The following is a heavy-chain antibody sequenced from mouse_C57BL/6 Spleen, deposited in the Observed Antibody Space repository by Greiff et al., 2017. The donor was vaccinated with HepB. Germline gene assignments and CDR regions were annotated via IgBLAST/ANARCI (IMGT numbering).Heavy chain of an antibody. D-gene: IGHD3-2*02. V-gene: IGHV1-4*01. J-gene: IGHJ4*01. CDR2: INPSSGYT. CDR3: ASAAQAMDY. Sequence: VKLQQSGAELARPGASVKMSCKASGYTFTSYTMHWVKQRPGQGLEWIGYINPSSGYTKYNQKFKDKATLTADKSSSTAYMQLSSLTSEDSAVYYCASAAQAMDYWGQGTSVTVSS. CDR1: GYTFTSYT.